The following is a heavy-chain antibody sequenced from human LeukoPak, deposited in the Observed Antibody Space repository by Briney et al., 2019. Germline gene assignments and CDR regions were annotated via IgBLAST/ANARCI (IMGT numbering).Heavy chain of an antibody. Sequence: PGGSLRLSCSASGFSFNDYYMSWIRQAPGKGLEWLSQMTSSSTYTQYAESVKGRFTISSDNTKNSLYLQMNSLRAEDTAVYFCARDLEIGSSSYYFDYWGQGTLVTVSS. CDR2: MTSSSTYT. D-gene: IGHD3-3*01. CDR3: ARDLEIGSSSYYFDY. CDR1: GFSFNDYY. V-gene: IGHV3-11*06. J-gene: IGHJ4*02.